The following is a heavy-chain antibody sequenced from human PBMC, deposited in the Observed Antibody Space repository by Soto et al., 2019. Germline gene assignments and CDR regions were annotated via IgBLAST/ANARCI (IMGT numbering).Heavy chain of an antibody. D-gene: IGHD3-10*01. CDR3: ARGVEVFRFGELTA. CDR1: GYTFTSYA. Sequence: GASVKVSCKASGYTFTSYAMHWVRQAPGQRLEWMGWINAGNGNTKYSQKFQGRVTITRDTSASTAYMELNSLRAEDTAVYYCARGVEVFRFGELTAWGQGTLVTVSS. V-gene: IGHV1-3*01. CDR2: INAGNGNT. J-gene: IGHJ4*02.